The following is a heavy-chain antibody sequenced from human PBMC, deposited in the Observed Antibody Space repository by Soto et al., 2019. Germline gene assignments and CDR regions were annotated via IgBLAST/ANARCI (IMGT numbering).Heavy chain of an antibody. CDR2: IYYSGST. J-gene: IGHJ4*02. Sequence: PSETLSLTCAVSGDSMSSSDYYWGWIRQPPGKGLEWIGSIYYSGSTYYNPSLQSRVAISVDTSKNQFSLKLKSVTAADTAIYYCARRTVNIRTFYSGLKTNCFDYWGQGAPVTVSS. CDR3: ARRTVNIRTFYSGLKTNCFDY. CDR1: GDSMSSSDYY. D-gene: IGHD6-19*01. V-gene: IGHV4-39*01.